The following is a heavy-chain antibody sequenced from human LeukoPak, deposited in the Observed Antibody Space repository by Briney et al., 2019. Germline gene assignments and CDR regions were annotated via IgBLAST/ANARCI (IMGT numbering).Heavy chain of an antibody. CDR3: ARETGYSGYDRVGYYFDY. J-gene: IGHJ4*02. Sequence: GASVKVSCKASGYTFTGYYMHWVRQAPGQGLEWVGWINTNNGGTDYAQKFQGRVTMTRDTSINTAYMELSRLTSDDTAVYYCARETGYSGYDRVGYYFDYWGQGTLVTASS. CDR1: GYTFTGYY. D-gene: IGHD5-12*01. CDR2: INTNNGGT. V-gene: IGHV1-2*02.